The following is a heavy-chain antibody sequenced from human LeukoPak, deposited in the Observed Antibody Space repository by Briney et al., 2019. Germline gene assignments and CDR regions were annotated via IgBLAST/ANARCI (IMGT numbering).Heavy chain of an antibody. J-gene: IGHJ1*01. CDR2: IDPSDSYT. Sequence: GESLKISCKGSGYSFTSYWISWVRQMPGKGLGWMGRIDPSDSYTNYSPSFQGHVTISADKSISTAYLQWSSLKASDTAMYYCARHESEYFQHWGQGTLVTVSS. CDR1: GYSFTSYW. V-gene: IGHV5-10-1*01. CDR3: ARHESEYFQH.